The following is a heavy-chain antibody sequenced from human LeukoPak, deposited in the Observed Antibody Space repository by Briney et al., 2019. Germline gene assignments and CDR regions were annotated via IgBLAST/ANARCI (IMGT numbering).Heavy chain of an antibody. D-gene: IGHD6-13*01. V-gene: IGHV3-30*02. CDR1: GFTFSSYG. J-gene: IGHJ3*02. CDR3: ATSLIAAAGTGDAFDI. Sequence: GGSLRLSCAASGFTFSSYGMHWVRQAPGKGLEWEAFIRYDGSNKYYADSVKGRFTISRHNSKNTLYLQMNSLRAEDTAVYYCATSLIAAAGTGDAFDIWGQGTMVTVSS. CDR2: IRYDGSNK.